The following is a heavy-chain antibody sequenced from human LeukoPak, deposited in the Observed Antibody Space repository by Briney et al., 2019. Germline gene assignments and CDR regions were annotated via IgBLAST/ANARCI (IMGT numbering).Heavy chain of an antibody. CDR3: ASTPRYSGSYGSSFDY. CDR2: TWPGDSDT. J-gene: IGHJ4*02. CDR1: AYTFTNYW. V-gene: IGHV5-51*01. Sequence: GESLKISCKDSAYTFTNYWIGWVRQMPGKGLEWMGITWPGDSDTRYSPSFQGQVTISADKSISTAYLQWSSLKASDTAMYYCASTPRYSGSYGSSFDYWGQGTLVTVSS. D-gene: IGHD1-26*01.